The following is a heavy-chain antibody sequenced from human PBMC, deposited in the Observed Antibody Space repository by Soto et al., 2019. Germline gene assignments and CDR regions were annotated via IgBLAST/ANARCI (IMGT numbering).Heavy chain of an antibody. D-gene: IGHD3-16*02. CDR2: INHSGST. CDR3: ARGLPYDYVWGSYRSYGMDI. Sequence: LSLTCAVYGGSFSGYYWSWIRQPPGKGLEWIGEINHSGSTNYNPSLKSRVTISVDTSKNQFSLKLSSVTAADTAVYYCARGLPYDYVWGSYRSYGMDIWGQGTTVTVSS. V-gene: IGHV4-34*01. CDR1: GGSFSGYY. J-gene: IGHJ6*02.